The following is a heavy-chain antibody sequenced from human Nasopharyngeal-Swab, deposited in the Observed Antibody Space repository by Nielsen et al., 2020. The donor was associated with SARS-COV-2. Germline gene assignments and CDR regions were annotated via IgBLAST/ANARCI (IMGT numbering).Heavy chain of an antibody. CDR2: MYSDDRT. J-gene: IGHJ6*02. V-gene: IGHV3-53*01. CDR3: ARGAYRLLDV. D-gene: IGHD3-16*01. Sequence: GGSLRLSCAASDFTVSGNYMTWVRQAPGKGLEWVSVMYSDDRTDYSDSVRGRFTVSRDNSKNTLYLQMNGLRAEDTAVCYCARGAYRLLDVWGQGTPVTVS. CDR1: DFTVSGNY.